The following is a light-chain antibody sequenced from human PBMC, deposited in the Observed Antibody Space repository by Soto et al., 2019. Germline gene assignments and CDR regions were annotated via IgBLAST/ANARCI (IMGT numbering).Light chain of an antibody. CDR1: KLGDKF. J-gene: IGLJ2*01. CDR3: QAWDSNTAV. Sequence: SYELTQPPSVSVSPGQTASITCSGDKLGDKFASWYQQRPGQSPLMVIYQNSKRPSGIPERFSGSNSGNTATLTISGTQGMDEADDYCQAWDSNTAVFGGGTKLAVL. V-gene: IGLV3-1*01. CDR2: QNS.